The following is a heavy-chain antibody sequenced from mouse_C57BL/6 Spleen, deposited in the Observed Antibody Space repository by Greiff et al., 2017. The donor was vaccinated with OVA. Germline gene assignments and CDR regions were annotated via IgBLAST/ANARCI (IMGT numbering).Heavy chain of an antibody. CDR1: GYTFTSYW. Sequence: VQLQQSGAELVKPGDSVKMSCKASGYTFTSYWITWVKQRPGQGLEWIGDIYPGSGSTNYNEKFKSKATLTVDTSSSTAYMQLSSLTSEDSAVYYCAYYGYEPYAMDYWGQGTSVTVSS. J-gene: IGHJ4*01. V-gene: IGHV1-55*01. D-gene: IGHD2-2*01. CDR3: AYYGYEPYAMDY. CDR2: IYPGSGST.